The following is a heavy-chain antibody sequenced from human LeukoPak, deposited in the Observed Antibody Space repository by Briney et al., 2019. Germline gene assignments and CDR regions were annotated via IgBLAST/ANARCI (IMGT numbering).Heavy chain of an antibody. J-gene: IGHJ3*02. V-gene: IGHV3-23*01. Sequence: GGSLRLSCAASGFTFSSYGMHWVRQAPGKGLEWVSAISGSGGSTYYADSVKGRFTISRDNSKNTLYLQMNSLRAEDTAVYYCAKDQRVTMIVVAPDAFDIWGQGTMVTVSS. D-gene: IGHD3-22*01. CDR2: ISGSGGST. CDR3: AKDQRVTMIVVAPDAFDI. CDR1: GFTFSSYG.